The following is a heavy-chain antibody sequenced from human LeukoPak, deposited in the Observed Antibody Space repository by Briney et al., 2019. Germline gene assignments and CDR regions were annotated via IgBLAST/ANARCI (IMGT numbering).Heavy chain of an antibody. CDR2: ISWNSGTI. CDR1: GFTFDDYA. J-gene: IGHJ4*02. V-gene: IGHV3-9*01. D-gene: IGHD2/OR15-2a*01. CDR3: ARVYVNYIDY. Sequence: GESLRLSCAASGFTFDDYAMHWVRQAPGKGLEWVSGISWNSGTIYYADSVKGRFTISRDNAKNSLYLQMNSLRAEDTAVYYCARVYVNYIDYWGQGTLVTVSS.